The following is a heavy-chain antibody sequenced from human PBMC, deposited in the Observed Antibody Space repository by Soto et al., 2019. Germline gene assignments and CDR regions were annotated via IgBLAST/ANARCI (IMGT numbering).Heavy chain of an antibody. J-gene: IGHJ6*01. CDR1: GYTFTSYD. D-gene: IGHD3-10*01. CDR3: AAGVVRGVQYYYYYGMYV. V-gene: IGHV1-8*01. Sequence: ASVKVSCKASGYTFTSYDINWVRQATGQGLEWMGWMNPNSGTTGYAQKFQGRVTMTRDTSISTAYMELSSLRSEDTAVYYCAAGVVRGVQYYYYYGMYVWGQGNTVTVSS. CDR2: MNPNSGTT.